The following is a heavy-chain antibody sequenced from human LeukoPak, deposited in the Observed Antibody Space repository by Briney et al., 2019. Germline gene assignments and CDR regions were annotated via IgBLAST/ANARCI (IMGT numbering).Heavy chain of an antibody. CDR1: GGSISSYY. J-gene: IGHJ4*02. Sequence: SETLSLTCTVSGGSISSYYWSWIRQPPGKGLEWIGYIYYSGSTNYNPSLKSRVTISVDTSKNQFSLKLSSVTAADTAVYYCARGPYGSGSYGYWGQGTLVTVSS. V-gene: IGHV4-59*12. CDR2: IYYSGST. D-gene: IGHD3-10*01. CDR3: ARGPYGSGSYGY.